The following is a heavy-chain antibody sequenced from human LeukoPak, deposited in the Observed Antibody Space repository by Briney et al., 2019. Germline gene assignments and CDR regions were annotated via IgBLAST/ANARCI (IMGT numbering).Heavy chain of an antibody. Sequence: GGSLRLSCAASGFTVSSNYMSWVRQAPGKGLEWVSVIYSGGSTYYADSVKGRFTISRDNSKNTLYLQMNSLRAEDTAVYYCARKYSSGWYYGDDAFDIWGHGTMVTVSS. J-gene: IGHJ3*02. CDR3: ARKYSSGWYYGDDAFDI. V-gene: IGHV3-53*01. D-gene: IGHD6-19*01. CDR1: GFTVSSNY. CDR2: IYSGGST.